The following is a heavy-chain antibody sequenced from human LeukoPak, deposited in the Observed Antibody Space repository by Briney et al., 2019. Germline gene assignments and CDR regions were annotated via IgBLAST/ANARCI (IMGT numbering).Heavy chain of an antibody. CDR3: ARGGGGYSYGYDY. J-gene: IGHJ4*02. V-gene: IGHV4-4*07. Sequence: SETLSLTCTVSGGSISSHYWSWIRQPAGKGLEWIGRMYTSGSTNYNPSHKSRVTMSLDTSKNQFSLKLSSVTAADTAVYYCARGGGGYSYGYDYWGQGTLVTVSS. D-gene: IGHD5-18*01. CDR2: MYTSGST. CDR1: GGSISSHY.